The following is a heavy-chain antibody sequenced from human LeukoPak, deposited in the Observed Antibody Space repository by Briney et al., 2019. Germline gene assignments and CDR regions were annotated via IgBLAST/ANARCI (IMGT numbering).Heavy chain of an antibody. CDR3: ARLDSSGYYPDYFDY. D-gene: IGHD3-22*01. Sequence: GSLRLSCAASGFTFSSYAMSWIRQPPGKGLEWIGEINHSGSTNYNPSLKSRVTISVDTSKNQFSLRLSSVTAADTAVHYCARLDSSGYYPDYFDYWGQGTLVTVSS. CDR1: GFTFSSYA. CDR2: INHSGST. V-gene: IGHV4-34*01. J-gene: IGHJ4*02.